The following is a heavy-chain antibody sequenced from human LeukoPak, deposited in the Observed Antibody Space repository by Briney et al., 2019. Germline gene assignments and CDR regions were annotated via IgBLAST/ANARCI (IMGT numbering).Heavy chain of an antibody. CDR3: ASLVDTAMVPDY. D-gene: IGHD5-18*01. Sequence: ASVKVSCKASGYIFTDYYMYWVRQAPGQGPEWMGWINPNSGGTNYAQKFQGRVTMTRDTFISTAYMELSRLRSDDTAVYYCASLVDTAMVPDYWGQGTLVTVSS. CDR2: INPNSGGT. V-gene: IGHV1-2*02. CDR1: GYIFTDYY. J-gene: IGHJ4*02.